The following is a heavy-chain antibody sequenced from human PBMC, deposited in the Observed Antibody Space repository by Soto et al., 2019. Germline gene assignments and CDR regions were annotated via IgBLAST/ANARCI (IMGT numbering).Heavy chain of an antibody. CDR2: VNHSGST. D-gene: IGHD3-3*01. CDR3: ASYHYYDFWIGSRHNMDA. V-gene: IGHV4-34*01. CDR1: GGSLSGYF. J-gene: IGHJ6*03. Sequence: SETLSLTCAVYGGSLSGYFRSWVRQTPGKGLEWIGEVNHSGSTNYNPSLKSRVTISVDTSKHQFSLRLSSVTAADSAIYYCASYHYYDFWIGSRHNMDACGTGTTFTVSS.